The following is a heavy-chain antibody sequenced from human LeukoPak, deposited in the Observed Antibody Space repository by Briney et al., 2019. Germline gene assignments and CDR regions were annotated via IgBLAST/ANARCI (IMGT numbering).Heavy chain of an antibody. V-gene: IGHV3-48*01. CDR2: TSSGSSSI. J-gene: IGHJ4*02. Sequence: GGSLRLSCAASGFTFRSYSMNWVRQAPGKGLEGISYTSSGSSSIYYADSVKGLFTISRDNPKNSVYQKMNSLRAEDTAVYYCATSYGSGSYDYWGQGNLVTVSS. CDR1: GFTFRSYS. CDR3: ATSYGSGSYDY. D-gene: IGHD3-10*01.